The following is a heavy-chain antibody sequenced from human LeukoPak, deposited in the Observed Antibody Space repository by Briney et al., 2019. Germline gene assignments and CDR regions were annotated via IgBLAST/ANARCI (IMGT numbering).Heavy chain of an antibody. J-gene: IGHJ5*02. CDR1: GFSFRSYS. Sequence: GGSLRLSCAGSGFSFRSYSIHWVRQAPGKGLEWVAVISYDGSDKYYADSVKGRFTISRDNSKNTVYLQMNSLRTEDTAVYYCAKEDGSRSYGPTWGQGTLVTVSS. D-gene: IGHD1-26*01. CDR2: ISYDGSDK. V-gene: IGHV3-30*18. CDR3: AKEDGSRSYGPT.